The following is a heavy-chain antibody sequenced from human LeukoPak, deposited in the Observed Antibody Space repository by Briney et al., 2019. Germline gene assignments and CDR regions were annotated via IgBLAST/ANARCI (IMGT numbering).Heavy chain of an antibody. CDR3: AREGHSSGRCGNFDV. Sequence: GGSLRLSCAASGFTFSTSIMQWVRQGPGKGLEDVSGIDSTGGSTYYANSLKDRFTISRDNSKNQLYLQMGSLRAEDMAVYYCAREGHSSGRCGNFDVWGQGTMVPVSS. CDR1: GFTFSTSI. D-gene: IGHD3-22*01. J-gene: IGHJ3*01. CDR2: IDSTGGST. V-gene: IGHV3-64*01.